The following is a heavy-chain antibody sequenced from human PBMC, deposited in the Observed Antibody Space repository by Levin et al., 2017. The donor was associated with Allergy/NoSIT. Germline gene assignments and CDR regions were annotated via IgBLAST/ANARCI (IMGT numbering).Heavy chain of an antibody. Sequence: GESLKISCAASGFTFSSYAMHWVRQAPGKGLEWVAVISYDGSNKYYADSVKGRFTISRDNSKNTLYLQMNSLRAEDTAVYYCARALGYCSSTSCYFYYYYGMDVWGQGTTVTVSS. J-gene: IGHJ6*02. CDR2: ISYDGSNK. D-gene: IGHD2-2*01. CDR3: ARALGYCSSTSCYFYYYYGMDV. CDR1: GFTFSSYA. V-gene: IGHV3-30*04.